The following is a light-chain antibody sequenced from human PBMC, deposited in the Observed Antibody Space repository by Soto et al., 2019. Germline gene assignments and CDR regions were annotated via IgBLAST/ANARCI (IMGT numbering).Light chain of an antibody. V-gene: IGKV3-20*01. Sequence: EVVLTQSPGTLSLSPGERATLSCRASQSVSSSYLAWYQQKPGQAPRLLIYGASSRATGTPDRFSGSGSGTDFTFTISRLEPEVFAVYYCQHYGSSPYTFGQGTKLEIK. CDR2: GAS. CDR3: QHYGSSPYT. J-gene: IGKJ2*01. CDR1: QSVSSSY.